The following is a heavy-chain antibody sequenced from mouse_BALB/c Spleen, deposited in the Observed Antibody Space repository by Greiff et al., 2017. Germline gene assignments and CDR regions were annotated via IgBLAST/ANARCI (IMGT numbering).Heavy chain of an antibody. Sequence: EVMLVESGGGLVQPGGSRKLSCAASGFTFSSFGMHWVRQAPEKGLEWVAYISSGSSTIYYADTVKGRFTISRDNPKNTLFLQMTSLRSEDTAMYYCARFGYYGSSYFDVWGAGTTVTVSS. CDR2: ISSGSSTI. CDR3: ARFGYYGSSYFDV. J-gene: IGHJ1*01. CDR1: GFTFSSFG. D-gene: IGHD1-1*01. V-gene: IGHV5-17*02.